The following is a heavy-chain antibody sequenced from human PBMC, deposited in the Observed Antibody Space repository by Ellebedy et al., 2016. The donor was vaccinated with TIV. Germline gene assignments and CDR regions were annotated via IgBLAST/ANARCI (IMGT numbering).Heavy chain of an antibody. J-gene: IGHJ4*02. V-gene: IGHV3-48*02. CDR3: ARDRGSTGGSCYFPVVY. D-gene: IGHD2-15*01. CDR1: GFTFSSYS. CDR2: SSSSSSTI. Sequence: PGGSLRLSCAASGFTFSSYSMNPVRQAAGKGLEWVSYSSSSSSTIYYADSLKGRFTISRDNAKNSLYLQMNSLRDEDTAVYYCARDRGSTGGSCYFPVVYWGQGTLVTVSS.